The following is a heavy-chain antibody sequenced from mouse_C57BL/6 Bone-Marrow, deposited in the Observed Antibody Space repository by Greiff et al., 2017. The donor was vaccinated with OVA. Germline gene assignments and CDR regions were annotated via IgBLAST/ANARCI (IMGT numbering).Heavy chain of an antibody. Sequence: QVQLKQSGAELVRPGTSVKMSCKASGYTFTNYWIGWAKQRPGHGLEWIGDIYPGGGYTNYNEKFKGKATLTADKSSSTAYMQFSSLTSEDSAIYFSARRLQDAMDYWGQGTSVTVSS. J-gene: IGHJ4*01. D-gene: IGHD2-2*01. CDR3: ARRLQDAMDY. V-gene: IGHV1-63*01. CDR2: IYPGGGYT. CDR1: GYTFTNYW.